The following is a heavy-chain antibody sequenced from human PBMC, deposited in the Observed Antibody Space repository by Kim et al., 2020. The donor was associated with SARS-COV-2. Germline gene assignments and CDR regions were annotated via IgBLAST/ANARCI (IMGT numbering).Heavy chain of an antibody. J-gene: IGHJ6*02. CDR3: ARGLAETWAGGMDV. D-gene: IGHD6-19*01. CDR1: GDSVSGNSPA. Sequence: SQTLSLTCAISGDSVSGNSPAWNWIRQSPSRGLEWLGRTYYRSKWYNDYAVSVKSRITINPDTSKNQFSLQLNSVTPEDTAVYYCARGLAETWAGGMDVWGQGTTVTVSS. CDR2: TYYRSKWYN. V-gene: IGHV6-1*01.